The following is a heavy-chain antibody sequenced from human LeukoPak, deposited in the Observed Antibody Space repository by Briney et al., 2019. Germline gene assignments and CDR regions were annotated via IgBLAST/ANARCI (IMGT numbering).Heavy chain of an antibody. CDR3: TIGRSY. Sequence: PGGSLKLSCAASGFTFSGSPMHGVRQASGKGLEWVGRIRSKADNYATAYAASVKGRFTISRHDSNNTAYLQMNSLKTEDTAIYYCTIGRSYWGQGTLVTVSS. J-gene: IGHJ4*02. V-gene: IGHV3-73*01. D-gene: IGHD2-15*01. CDR2: IRSKADNYAT. CDR1: GFTFSGSP.